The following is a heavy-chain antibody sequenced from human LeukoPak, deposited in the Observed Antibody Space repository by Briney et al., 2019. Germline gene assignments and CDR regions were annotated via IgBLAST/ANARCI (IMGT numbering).Heavy chain of an antibody. CDR3: ARARRGSGLPDITKYYDYMDV. D-gene: IGHD3-10*01. CDR1: GGSISSSTYH. J-gene: IGHJ6*03. CDR2: IYYSGST. V-gene: IGHV4-39*07. Sequence: PSETLSLTCTVSGGSISSSTYHWGWIRQPPGKGLEWIGSIYYSGSTNYNPSLKSRVTISVDTSKNQFSLKVSSVTAADTAVYYCARARRGSGLPDITKYYDYMDVWGKGTTVTVS.